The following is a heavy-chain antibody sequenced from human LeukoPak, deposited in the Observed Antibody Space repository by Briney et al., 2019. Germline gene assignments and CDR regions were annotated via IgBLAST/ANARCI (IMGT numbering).Heavy chain of an antibody. D-gene: IGHD2-8*01. V-gene: IGHV1-8*01. CDR3: ARSITNYYYYNMDV. CDR2: MNPNSGNT. CDR1: GYTFTSYD. J-gene: IGHJ6*03. Sequence: ASVKVSCKASGYTFTSYDINWVRQATGQGLEWVGWMNPNSGNTGYEQKFQGRVTMTRDTSISTAYMELSSLRSEDTAVYYCARSITNYYYYNMDVWGKGTTVTVSS.